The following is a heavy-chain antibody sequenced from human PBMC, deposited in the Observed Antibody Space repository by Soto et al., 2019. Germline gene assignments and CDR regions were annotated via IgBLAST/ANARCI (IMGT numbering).Heavy chain of an antibody. Sequence: QVQLVQSGAEVRKPGSSVKVSCRSSGGIFTATAISWVRQAPGQGTEWMGGFIPMFGTANYPQRFQGRVTITADESTNTAYMQLSSLRSEDTAVYFCAVGFKVDYYSLDVWGQGTTVTVSS. CDR2: FIPMFGTA. J-gene: IGHJ6*02. V-gene: IGHV1-69*01. D-gene: IGHD5-18*01. CDR3: AVGFKVDYYSLDV. CDR1: GGIFTATA.